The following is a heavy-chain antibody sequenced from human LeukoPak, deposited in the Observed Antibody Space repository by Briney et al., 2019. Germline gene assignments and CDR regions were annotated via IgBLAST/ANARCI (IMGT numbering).Heavy chain of an antibody. V-gene: IGHV3-53*01. Sequence: PGGSLRLSCAASRFTVSSNYMSWVRQAPGKGLEWVLVIYSGGSTYYADSVKGRFTISRDNSKNTLYLQMNSLTAEDTAVYYCARAKYYYDSSGYYLDYYFDYWGQGTLVTVSS. D-gene: IGHD3-22*01. CDR3: ARAKYYYDSSGYYLDYYFDY. CDR1: RFTVSSNY. CDR2: IYSGGST. J-gene: IGHJ4*02.